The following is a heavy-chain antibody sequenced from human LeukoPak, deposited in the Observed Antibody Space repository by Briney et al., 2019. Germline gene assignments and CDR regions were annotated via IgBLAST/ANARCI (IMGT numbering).Heavy chain of an antibody. CDR3: ARDLHGHYFDY. V-gene: IGHV3-7*04. D-gene: IGHD5-24*01. CDR1: GFTFSSYW. CDR2: VKQDGREK. J-gene: IGHJ4*02. Sequence: GGSLRLSCAASGFTFSSYWMNWVRQAPGKGLEWVASVKQDGREKYYVDSVRGRFTISRDNAKNSLYLQMNSLRAEDTAVYYCARDLHGHYFDYWGRGTLVTVSS.